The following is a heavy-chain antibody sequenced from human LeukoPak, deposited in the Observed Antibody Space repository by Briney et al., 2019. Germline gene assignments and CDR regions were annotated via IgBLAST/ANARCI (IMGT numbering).Heavy chain of an antibody. V-gene: IGHV4-34*01. Sequence: SETLSLTCAVYGESFSGYYWTWIRQYPARGLEWIGEISYTGSANYNPSLKSRVTISVDTSKNQFSLKLGSVTAADTAVYYCARRYCNSTTCYTVDYWGQGTLVTVSS. CDR2: ISYTGSA. CDR1: GESFSGYY. CDR3: ARRYCNSTTCYTVDY. D-gene: IGHD2-2*02. J-gene: IGHJ4*02.